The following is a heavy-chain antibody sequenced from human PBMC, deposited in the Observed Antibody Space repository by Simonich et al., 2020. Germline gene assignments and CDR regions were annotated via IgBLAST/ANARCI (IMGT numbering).Heavy chain of an antibody. V-gene: IGHV3-7*01. Sequence: EVQLVESGGGLVQPGGSLRLSCAASGFTFSSYWLSWVRQAPGKGLEWVANRNQDRREKYYVDSVKGRFTISRDNAKNSLYLQMNSLRAEDTAVYYCARDREVYGSGSYYNYWGQGTLVTVSS. CDR3: ARDREVYGSGSYYNY. CDR1: GFTFSSYW. CDR2: RNQDRREK. J-gene: IGHJ4*02. D-gene: IGHD3-10*01.